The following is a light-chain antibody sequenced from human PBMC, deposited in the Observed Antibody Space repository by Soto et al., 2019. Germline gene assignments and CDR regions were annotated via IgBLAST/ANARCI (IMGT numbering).Light chain of an antibody. CDR2: DVS. Sequence: QSALTQPASVSGYPGQSITISCTGTSSDVGGYNYVSWYQQHPGKAPKLMIYDVSNRPSGVSNRFSGSKSGNTASLTISGLQAEDEADYYCSSYTISSTYVVFGGGTKLTVL. CDR3: SSYTISSTYVV. CDR1: SSDVGGYNY. V-gene: IGLV2-14*01. J-gene: IGLJ2*01.